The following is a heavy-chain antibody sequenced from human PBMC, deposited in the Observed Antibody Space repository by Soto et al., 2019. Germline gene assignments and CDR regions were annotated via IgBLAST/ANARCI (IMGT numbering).Heavy chain of an antibody. CDR3: ARAHYGDYGYGMDV. CDR2: TYHSGST. V-gene: IGHV4-30-2*01. Sequence: SETLSLTCAVSGGSISSGGYSWSWIRQPPGKGLEWIGYTYHSGSTYYNPSLKSRVTISVDRSKNQFSLKLSSVTAADTAVYYCARAHYGDYGYGMDVRGQGTTVTVSS. J-gene: IGHJ6*02. D-gene: IGHD4-17*01. CDR1: GGSISSGGYS.